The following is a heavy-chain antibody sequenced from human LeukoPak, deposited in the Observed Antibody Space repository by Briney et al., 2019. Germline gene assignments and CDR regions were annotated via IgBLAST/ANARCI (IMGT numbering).Heavy chain of an antibody. D-gene: IGHD2-2*01. CDR2: ISGYDGNT. CDR1: GHTITTYG. Sequence: ASVKVSCKASGHTITTYGISWVRQAPGQGLEWMGWISGYDGNTKYAQKLQGRVAMTTDTSTSTAYMELRSLRSDDTALYYCARDCSTSCYWFDPWGQGSLVTVAS. J-gene: IGHJ5*02. CDR3: ARDCSTSCYWFDP. V-gene: IGHV1-18*01.